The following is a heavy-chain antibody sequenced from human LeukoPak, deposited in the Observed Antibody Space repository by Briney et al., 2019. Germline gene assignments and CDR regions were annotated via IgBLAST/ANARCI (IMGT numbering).Heavy chain of an antibody. CDR1: GGSISSSNW. CDR3: ARSRRGCSGGNCYSLTGDFDY. Sequence: SGTLSLTCAVSGGSISSSNWWSWVRQSPGKGLEWIGEIYHSGSTNYSPSLKSRVTISVDKSKNQFSLKLSSVTAADTAVYYCARSRRGCSGGNCYSLTGDFDYWGQGTLVTVSS. V-gene: IGHV4-4*02. J-gene: IGHJ4*02. D-gene: IGHD2-15*01. CDR2: IYHSGST.